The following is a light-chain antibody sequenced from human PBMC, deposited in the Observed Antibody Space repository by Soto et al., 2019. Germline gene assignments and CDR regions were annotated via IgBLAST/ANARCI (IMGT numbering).Light chain of an antibody. Sequence: EIVMTQSPATLSLSPGERATLSCRASQSVGTYLAWYQQKPGQAPRLLIYDSSKRATDIPARFSGSGSGTDFTPTISSLEPEDFAVYYCQQRSIWPPAFGGGTKVEIK. V-gene: IGKV3-11*01. CDR2: DSS. J-gene: IGKJ4*01. CDR1: QSVGTY. CDR3: QQRSIWPPA.